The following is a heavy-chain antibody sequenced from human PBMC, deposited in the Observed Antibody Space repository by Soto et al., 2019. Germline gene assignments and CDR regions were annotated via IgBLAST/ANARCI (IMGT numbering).Heavy chain of an antibody. Sequence: EVQLVESGGSLVQPGGSLRLSCASPGFTFSTYSMNWVRQAPGKGLEWISYISSSSDIIYYADSVKGRFTISRDNAKNTVYLQMNSLRDEDTAVYYCARAYCNRWYVFYGLDVWGQGTTVTVSS. V-gene: IGHV3-48*02. CDR1: GFTFSTYS. CDR3: ARAYCNRWYVFYGLDV. CDR2: ISSSSDII. J-gene: IGHJ6*02. D-gene: IGHD2-15*01.